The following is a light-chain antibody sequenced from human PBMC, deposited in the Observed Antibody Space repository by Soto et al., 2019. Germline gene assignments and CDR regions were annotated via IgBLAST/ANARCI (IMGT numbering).Light chain of an antibody. CDR1: SSDVGGYNY. J-gene: IGLJ2*01. Sequence: QSALTQPASVSGSPGQSITISCTGTSSDVGGYNYVSWYQQHPGKAPKLMIYEVSNRPSGVSSRFSGSKSGNTASLTISGLQAEDEADYYCSSYTSSSTREFGGGTKLTVL. V-gene: IGLV2-14*01. CDR3: SSYTSSSTRE. CDR2: EVS.